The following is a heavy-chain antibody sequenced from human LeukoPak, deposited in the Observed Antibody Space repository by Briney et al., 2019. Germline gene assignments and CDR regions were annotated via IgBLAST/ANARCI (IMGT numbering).Heavy chain of an antibody. V-gene: IGHV4-4*07. Sequence: SETLSLTCTVSGGSISSYYWSWIRQPAGKGLEWIGRIYTSGSTNYNPSLKSRVTISVDTSKNQFSLKLSSVTAADTAVYYCARIKVNSSIYYYYYYMDVWGKGTTVTVSS. CDR2: IYTSGST. J-gene: IGHJ6*03. CDR1: GGSISSYY. D-gene: IGHD4-23*01. CDR3: ARIKVNSSIYYYYYYMDV.